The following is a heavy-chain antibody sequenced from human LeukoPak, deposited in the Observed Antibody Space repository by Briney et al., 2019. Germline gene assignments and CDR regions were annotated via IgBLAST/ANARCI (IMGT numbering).Heavy chain of an antibody. CDR2: SYYSGST. CDR3: ARAPYYYDSSGYSNWFDP. V-gene: IGHV4-59*01. CDR1: GGSISSYY. Sequence: SETLSLTCTVSGGSISSYYWSWIRQPPGQGLEWIGYSYYSGSTNYNPSLKSRVTISVDTSKNQFSLKLSSVTAADTAVYYCARAPYYYDSSGYSNWFDPWGQGTLVTVSS. D-gene: IGHD3-22*01. J-gene: IGHJ5*02.